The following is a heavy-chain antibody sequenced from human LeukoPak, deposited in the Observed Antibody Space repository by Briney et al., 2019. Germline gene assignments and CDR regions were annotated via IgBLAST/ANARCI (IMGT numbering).Heavy chain of an antibody. V-gene: IGHV3-30*04. J-gene: IGHJ4*02. Sequence: GGSLRLSCAASGFTFSSYAMHWVRQAPGKGLEWVAVIPYDGSNKYYADSVKGRFTISRDNSKNTLYLQMNSLRAEDTAVYYCARDLRVLVRGVISYWGQGTLVTVSS. CDR3: ARDLRVLVRGVISY. CDR2: IPYDGSNK. D-gene: IGHD3-10*01. CDR1: GFTFSSYA.